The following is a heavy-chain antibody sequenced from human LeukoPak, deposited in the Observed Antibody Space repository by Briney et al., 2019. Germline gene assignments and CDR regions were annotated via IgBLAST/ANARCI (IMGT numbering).Heavy chain of an antibody. J-gene: IGHJ6*03. CDR3: ARGHSGSYPSFYYYYMDV. Sequence: ASVKVSCKASGYTFTSYGISWVRQAPGQGLEWMGMINPSGGSTSYAQKFQGRVTMTRDMSTSTVYMELSSLRSEDTAVYYCARGHSGSYPSFYYYYMDVWGKGTTVTVSS. V-gene: IGHV1-46*01. CDR2: INPSGGST. CDR1: GYTFTSYG. D-gene: IGHD1-26*01.